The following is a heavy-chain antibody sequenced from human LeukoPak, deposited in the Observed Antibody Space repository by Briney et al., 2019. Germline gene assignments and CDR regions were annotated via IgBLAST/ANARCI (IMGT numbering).Heavy chain of an antibody. CDR3: VRDLHWGGFDV. D-gene: IGHD7-27*01. J-gene: IGHJ3*01. V-gene: IGHV3-23*01. Sequence: QPGGSLRLSCAASGFNFRDYEMNWVRQAPGKGLEWVSGISPSGDITYYADSVMGRFSISRDNPKSTVSLQMSSLRAEDTALYYCVRDLHWGGFDVWGQGTMVTVSS. CDR1: GFNFRDYE. CDR2: ISPSGDIT.